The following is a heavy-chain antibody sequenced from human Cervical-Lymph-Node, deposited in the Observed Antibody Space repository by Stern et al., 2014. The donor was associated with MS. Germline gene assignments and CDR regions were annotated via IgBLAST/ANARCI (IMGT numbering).Heavy chain of an antibody. CDR1: GFTFDAYA. CDR3: AKDDATTAPYYFDN. V-gene: IGHV3-9*01. Sequence: EVQLVESGGGLVQPGRSLRISCAGSGFTFDAYAMHWVRQAPGKGLEWVSAISWNSGIIDYADSVKGRFTISRDNAKNSLYLQMNSLRAEDTALYYCAKDDATTAPYYFDNWGPGTLVTVSS. J-gene: IGHJ4*02. D-gene: IGHD3-10*01. CDR2: ISWNSGII.